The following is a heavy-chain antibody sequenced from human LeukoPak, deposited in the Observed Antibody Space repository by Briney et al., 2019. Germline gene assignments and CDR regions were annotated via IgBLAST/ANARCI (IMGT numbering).Heavy chain of an antibody. J-gene: IGHJ5*02. CDR3: ARGGSRYDSSGYYP. Sequence: GGSLRLSCAASGFTFSSYNMNWVRQAPGKGLEWISYISSSGSPTYYADSVKGRFTISRDNAKNSLSLQMNSLRAEDTAVYYCARGGSRYDSSGYYPWGQGTLVTVSS. CDR2: ISSSGSPT. V-gene: IGHV3-48*03. D-gene: IGHD3-22*01. CDR1: GFTFSSYN.